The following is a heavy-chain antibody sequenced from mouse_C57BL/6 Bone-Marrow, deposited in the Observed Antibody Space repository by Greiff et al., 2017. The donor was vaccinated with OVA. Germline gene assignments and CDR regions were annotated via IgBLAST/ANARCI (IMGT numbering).Heavy chain of an antibody. Sequence: VQLQQSGAELVRPGASVKLSCTASGFNIKDDYMHWVKQRPEQGLEWIGWIDPENGDTEYASKFQGKATITADTSSNTAYLQLSSLTSEDTAVYYGTTTVPWFAYWGQGTLVTVSA. V-gene: IGHV14-4*01. J-gene: IGHJ3*01. CDR1: GFNIKDDY. D-gene: IGHD1-1*01. CDR3: TTTVPWFAY. CDR2: IDPENGDT.